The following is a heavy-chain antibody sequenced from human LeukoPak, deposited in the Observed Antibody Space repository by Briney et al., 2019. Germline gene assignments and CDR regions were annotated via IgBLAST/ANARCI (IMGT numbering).Heavy chain of an antibody. V-gene: IGHV4-39*07. CDR1: GGSISSYY. J-gene: IGHJ4*02. Sequence: SETLSLTCTVSGGSISSYYWGWIRKPLGKGLEWIGSIYYSGSTYYNPSLKSRVTISVDTSKNQFSLKLSSVTAADTAVYYCASVNSWGYCSGGSCSDYWGQGTLVTVSS. D-gene: IGHD2-15*01. CDR3: ASVNSWGYCSGGSCSDY. CDR2: IYYSGST.